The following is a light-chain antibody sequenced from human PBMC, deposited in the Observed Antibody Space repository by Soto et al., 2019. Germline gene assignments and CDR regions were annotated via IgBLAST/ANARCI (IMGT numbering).Light chain of an antibody. J-gene: IGKJ5*01. CDR2: GAS. CDR1: HGVGTN. V-gene: IGKV3-15*01. Sequence: EMVVTQSPATLSVSPGARATLSCWARHGVGTNLAWYQQKPGQAPRLLIYGASTRATGLPARFSGNGSGTEFTLTISSLQSEDFAVYYCQQYNNWPPQITFGQGTRLEIK. CDR3: QQYNNWPPQIT.